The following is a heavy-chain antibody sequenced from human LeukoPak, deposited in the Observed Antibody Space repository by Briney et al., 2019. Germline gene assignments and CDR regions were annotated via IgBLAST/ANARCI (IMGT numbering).Heavy chain of an antibody. CDR2: ISTSSNYI. D-gene: IGHD7-27*01. CDR1: GFTFNSYG. J-gene: IGHJ4*02. V-gene: IGHV3-21*01. CDR3: ARDEAVGKANDY. Sequence: GGSLRLSCAASGFTFNSYGMNWVRQAPGKGLEWVSPISTSSNYIYYADSVKGRFTISRDNAKNSLYLQMNNLRAEDTAVYYCARDEAVGKANDYWGQGTLVTVSS.